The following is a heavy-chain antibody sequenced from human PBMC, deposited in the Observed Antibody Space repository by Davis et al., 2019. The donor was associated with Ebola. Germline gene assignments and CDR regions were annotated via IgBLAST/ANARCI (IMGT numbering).Heavy chain of an antibody. J-gene: IGHJ3*02. Sequence: ASVKVSCKVSGYTLTELSMHWVRQAPGKGLEWMGGFDPEDGETIYAQKFQGRVTMTEDTSTDTAYMELSSLRSEDTAVYYCATEGVGWELHEAAFDIWGQGTMVTVSS. CDR3: ATEGVGWELHEAAFDI. CDR1: GYTLTELS. CDR2: FDPEDGET. D-gene: IGHD1-26*01. V-gene: IGHV1-24*01.